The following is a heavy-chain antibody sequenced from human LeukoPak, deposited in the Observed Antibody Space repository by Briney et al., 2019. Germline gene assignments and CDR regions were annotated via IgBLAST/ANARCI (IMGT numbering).Heavy chain of an antibody. CDR1: GYTFTGYY. V-gene: IGHV1-2*02. Sequence: ASVTVSCKASGYTFTGYYMHGVRQAPGQALEWMGWINPNSGGTNYAQKFQGRVTMTRDTSISTAYMELSRLRSDDTAVYYCARDGTYYYGSGREDYYYGMDVWGQGTTATVSS. J-gene: IGHJ6*02. D-gene: IGHD3-10*01. CDR3: ARDGTYYYGSGREDYYYGMDV. CDR2: INPNSGGT.